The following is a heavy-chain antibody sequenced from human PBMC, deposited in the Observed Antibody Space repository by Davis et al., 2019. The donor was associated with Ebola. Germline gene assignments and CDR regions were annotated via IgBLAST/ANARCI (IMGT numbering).Heavy chain of an antibody. CDR1: GVKFDNYA. Sequence: SLKISCAASGVKFDNYAIHWVRQAPGKGLEWVSSISWNSKSIGYADSVKGRFTISRDNSKNSLYLQMNSLRVEDTAVYYCARAVSGLWKCEGDCYYGLDVWGQGTTVTVSS. V-gene: IGHV3-9*01. CDR3: ARAVSGLWKCEGDCYYGLDV. CDR2: ISWNSKSI. J-gene: IGHJ6*02. D-gene: IGHD3-16*01.